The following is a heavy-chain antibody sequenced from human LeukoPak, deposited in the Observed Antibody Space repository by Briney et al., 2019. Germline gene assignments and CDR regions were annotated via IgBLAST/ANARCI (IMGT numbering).Heavy chain of an antibody. D-gene: IGHD5-12*01. CDR2: INTNSGGT. CDR3: ASDNSGNPPFDP. J-gene: IGHJ5*02. V-gene: IGHV1-2*02. CDR1: GYTFTGYF. Sequence: ASVKVSCKASGYTFTGYFMHWVRQAPGHGLEWMGWINTNSGGTKYAQKFQGRVTMTRDTSIRTAYMELSSLRSDDTAVYYCASDNSGNPPFDPWGQGTLVTVSS.